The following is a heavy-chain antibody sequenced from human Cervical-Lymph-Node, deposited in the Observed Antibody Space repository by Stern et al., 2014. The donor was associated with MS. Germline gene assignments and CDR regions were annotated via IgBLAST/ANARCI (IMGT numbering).Heavy chain of an antibody. Sequence: EVQLVESGGGFVKPGGSLRLSCAVSGFTFSNYGMSWVRRAPGKGLEWVSALRGIGGSTFYADSVKGRFTISRNNFQNTLYLQMSSLRADDTAVYYCAKVSDDYDAHWFFDLWGRGTLVTVSS. CDR1: GFTFSNYG. J-gene: IGHJ2*01. CDR2: LRGIGGST. D-gene: IGHD4-17*01. CDR3: AKVSDDYDAHWFFDL. V-gene: IGHV3-23*04.